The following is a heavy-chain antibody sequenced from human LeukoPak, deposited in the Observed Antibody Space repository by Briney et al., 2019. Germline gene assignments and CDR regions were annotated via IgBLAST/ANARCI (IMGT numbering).Heavy chain of an antibody. Sequence: GGSLRLSCAASGFTFSSYVMSWVRQAPGKGLEGVSGISGSGGSTDYADSVKGRFTISRDNSKNTLYLQMNSLRAEDTAVYYCARDPGYGDYFDYWGQGTLVTVSS. D-gene: IGHD4-17*01. CDR2: ISGSGGST. CDR1: GFTFSSYV. CDR3: ARDPGYGDYFDY. J-gene: IGHJ4*02. V-gene: IGHV3-23*01.